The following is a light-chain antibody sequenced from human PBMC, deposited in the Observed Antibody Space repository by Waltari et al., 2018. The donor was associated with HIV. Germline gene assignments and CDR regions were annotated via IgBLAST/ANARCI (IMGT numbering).Light chain of an antibody. Sequence: SVLTHPPSVSAAPGQKVTISCSGTSSNIGNDYVSWYQHLPGAAPKLLIYANNQRPSGIPDRFSGSKSGTSATLAITGLQTGDEADYYCGTWDTSLSGAVFGGGTKLTVL. V-gene: IGLV1-51*01. CDR2: ANN. CDR1: SSNIGNDY. J-gene: IGLJ3*02. CDR3: GTWDTSLSGAV.